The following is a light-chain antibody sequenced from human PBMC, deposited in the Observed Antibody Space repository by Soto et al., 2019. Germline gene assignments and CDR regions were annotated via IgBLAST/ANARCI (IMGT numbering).Light chain of an antibody. CDR1: QGVSRK. CDR3: QQLNSFPIP. V-gene: IGKV3-15*01. Sequence: EIVMTQSPSTLSVAPGERVTFSCRASQGVSRKLAWYQHKPGQAPRLLIYGASTRATGIPARFSGSGSGTEFTLTINSLQSEDFATYYCQQLNSFPIPFGQGTRLEIK. CDR2: GAS. J-gene: IGKJ5*01.